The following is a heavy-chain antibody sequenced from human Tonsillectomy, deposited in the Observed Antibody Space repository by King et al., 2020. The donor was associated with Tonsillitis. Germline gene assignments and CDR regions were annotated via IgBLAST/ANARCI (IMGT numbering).Heavy chain of an antibody. J-gene: IGHJ6*03. CDR3: ASTTPPYYYYYMDV. CDR1: GGSINSAGYY. D-gene: IGHD1-1*01. V-gene: IGHV4-31*03. Sequence: VQLQESGPGLVKPSQTLSLTCPVSGGSINSAGYYWSWIRQHPGKGLEWIGYISYSGNTFYNPSLKSRLTISLDTSKNQFSLKVSSVNAADTAMYYCASTTPPYYYYYMDVWGKGTTVTVSS. CDR2: ISYSGNT.